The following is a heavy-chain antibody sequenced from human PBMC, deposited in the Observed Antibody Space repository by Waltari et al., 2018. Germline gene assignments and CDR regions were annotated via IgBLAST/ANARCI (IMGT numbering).Heavy chain of an antibody. Sequence: QVQLQESGPGLVKPSETLSLTCTVPGGSISSYYWSWTRQPAGKGLEWIGRIYTSGSTNYNPSLKSRVTMSVDTSKNQFSLKLSSVTAADTAVYYCARDRIAAAVYYYYYMDVWGKGTTVTVSS. CDR2: IYTSGST. CDR1: GGSISSYY. J-gene: IGHJ6*03. CDR3: ARDRIAAAVYYYYYMDV. D-gene: IGHD6-13*01. V-gene: IGHV4-4*07.